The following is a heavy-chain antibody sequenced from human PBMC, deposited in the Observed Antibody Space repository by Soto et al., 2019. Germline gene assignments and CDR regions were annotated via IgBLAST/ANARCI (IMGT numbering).Heavy chain of an antibody. CDR2: ISYDGSNK. V-gene: IGHV3-30*18. CDR3: AKVGRVVVAASDAFDI. CDR1: GFTYSSYG. J-gene: IGHJ3*02. D-gene: IGHD2-15*01. Sequence: PGGSLRLSCAASGFTYSSYGMDWVRQAPGKGLEWVAVISYDGSNKYYADSVKGRFTISRDDSKNTLYLQMNSLRAEDTAVYYCAKVGRVVVAASDAFDIWGQGTMVTV.